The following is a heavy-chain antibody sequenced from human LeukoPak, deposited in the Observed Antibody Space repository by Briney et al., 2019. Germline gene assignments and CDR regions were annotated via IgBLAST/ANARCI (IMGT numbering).Heavy chain of an antibody. V-gene: IGHV1-8*01. CDR1: GYTFTSYD. CDR2: MTPSSGNT. J-gene: IGHJ5*02. Sequence: ASVKVSCKGSGYTFTSYDINWVRQATGQGVEGMGWMTPSSGNTGYAQNFQGRVTMTRNTSISTAYMELSSLRSEDTAVYYCALRTGSYWFDPWGQGTLVTVSS. D-gene: IGHD1-26*01. CDR3: ALRTGSYWFDP.